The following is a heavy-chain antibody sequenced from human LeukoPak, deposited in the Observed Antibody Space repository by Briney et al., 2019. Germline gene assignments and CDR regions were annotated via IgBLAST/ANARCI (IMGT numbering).Heavy chain of an antibody. CDR3: ARDGSSSRLFDY. CDR2: SYYSRST. Sequence: PSETLSLTCTVSGGSISSSRSYWGCARHPPGKGLEWNGSSYYSRSTYYHPSLKSRVTISVDTSKNQFSLKLSSVTAADTAVYYCARDGSSSRLFDYWGQGTLVTVSS. D-gene: IGHD6-6*01. J-gene: IGHJ4*02. CDR1: GGSISSSRSY. V-gene: IGHV4-39*07.